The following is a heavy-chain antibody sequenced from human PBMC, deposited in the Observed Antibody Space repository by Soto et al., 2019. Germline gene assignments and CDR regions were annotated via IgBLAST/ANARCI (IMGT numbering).Heavy chain of an antibody. V-gene: IGHV4-30-4*01. CDR1: GGSTTSGDYY. CDR2: VHSSGST. D-gene: IGHD6-19*01. Sequence: QVQLQESGPGLVNPSQTLSLTCTVSGGSTTSGDYYWSWIRQPPGKGLEWVGYVHSSGSTNYNPSLKSRINMSVDTSKDQFSLNLSSVTAADTAVYYCARSMAVTHSLFDYWGQGTLVTVSS. J-gene: IGHJ4*02. CDR3: ARSMAVTHSLFDY.